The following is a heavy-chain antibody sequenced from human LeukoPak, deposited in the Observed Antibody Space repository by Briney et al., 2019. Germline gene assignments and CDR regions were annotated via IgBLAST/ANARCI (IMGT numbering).Heavy chain of an antibody. J-gene: IGHJ5*02. Sequence: ASVKVSCKASGYTFTGYYMHWVRQAPGQGLEWMGWINPNSGGTNYAQKFQGRVTMTRDTSISTAYMELRTLRSDDTAVYYCASVMGGSLAAAGTWGQGTLVTVSS. V-gene: IGHV1-2*02. CDR3: ASVMGGSLAAAGT. D-gene: IGHD6-13*01. CDR1: GYTFTGYY. CDR2: INPNSGGT.